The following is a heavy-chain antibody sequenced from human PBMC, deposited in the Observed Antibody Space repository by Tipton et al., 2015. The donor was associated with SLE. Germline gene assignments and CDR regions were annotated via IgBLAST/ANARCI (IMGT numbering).Heavy chain of an antibody. J-gene: IGHJ6*02. D-gene: IGHD3-3*01. V-gene: IGHV1-18*01. CDR2: ISAYNGNT. CDR3: ARVYYDFWSGYYSYYYYGMDV. Sequence: QSGAEVKKPGASVKVSCKASGYTFTSYGISWVRQTPGQGLEWMGWISAYNGNTNYAQKLQGRVTMTTDTSTSTAYMELRSLRSDDTAVYYCARVYYDFWSGYYSYYYYGMDVWGQGTTVTVSS. CDR1: GYTFTSYG.